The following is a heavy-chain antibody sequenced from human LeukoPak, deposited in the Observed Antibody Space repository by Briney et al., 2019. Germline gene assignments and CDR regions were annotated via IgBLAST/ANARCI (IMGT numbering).Heavy chain of an antibody. CDR2: LSSTGYST. Sequence: GGSLRLSCAASGFTFNNFGMSWVRQAPGKGLEWVSALSSTGYSTYYADSVRGRFTISRDNSKNTVYLQMNSLRVEDTAVYYCAKALGPGNYYDTSGYYFFDYWGQGTQVTVSS. V-gene: IGHV3-23*01. D-gene: IGHD3-22*01. CDR1: GFTFNNFG. CDR3: AKALGPGNYYDTSGYYFFDY. J-gene: IGHJ4*02.